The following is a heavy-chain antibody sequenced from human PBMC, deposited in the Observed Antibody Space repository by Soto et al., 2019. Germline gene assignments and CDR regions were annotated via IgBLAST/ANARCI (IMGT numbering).Heavy chain of an antibody. CDR1: GFTFSSYG. CDR2: ISYDGSNK. D-gene: IGHD1-26*01. J-gene: IGHJ4*02. CDR3: AKAGGRYYVHFDY. V-gene: IGHV3-30*18. Sequence: QVQLVESGGGVVQPGRSLRLSCAASGFTFSSYGMHWVRQAPGKGLEWVAVISYDGSNKYYADSVKGRFTISRDNSKNALYLQMNSLRAEDTAVYYCAKAGGRYYVHFDYWGQGTLVTVSS.